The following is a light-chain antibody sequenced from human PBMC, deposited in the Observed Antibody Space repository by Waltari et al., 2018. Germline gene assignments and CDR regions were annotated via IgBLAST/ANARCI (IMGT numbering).Light chain of an antibody. Sequence: ELVLTQSPATLSLSPGERATLSCRASQSISSYLAWYQQKPGQAPRLLIYDASNRATGIPARFSGSGSGTDFTLTISTLEPEDFAVYYCQQRGNWITFGGGTKVEIK. CDR1: QSISSY. V-gene: IGKV3-11*01. CDR2: DAS. J-gene: IGKJ4*01. CDR3: QQRGNWIT.